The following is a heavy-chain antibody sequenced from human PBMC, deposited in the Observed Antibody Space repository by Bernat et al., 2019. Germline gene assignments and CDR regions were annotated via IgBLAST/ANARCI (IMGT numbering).Heavy chain of an antibody. D-gene: IGHD4-17*01. Sequence: EVQLVESGGGLVQPGGSLRLSCAASGFTVSSNYMSWVRQAPGKGLGWVSVIYSGGSTYYADSVKGRFTISRDNAKNSLYLQMNSLRAEDTAVYYCARGADYGYYFDYWGQGTLVTVSS. V-gene: IGHV3-66*01. CDR3: ARGADYGYYFDY. CDR2: IYSGGST. J-gene: IGHJ4*02. CDR1: GFTVSSNY.